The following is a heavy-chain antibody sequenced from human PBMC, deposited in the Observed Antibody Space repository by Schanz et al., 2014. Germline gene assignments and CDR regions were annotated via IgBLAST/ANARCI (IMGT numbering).Heavy chain of an antibody. Sequence: QLQLVQSGAEVKKPGASVKVYCKASGYTFTTYYLHWVRQAPGQGLEWMGWINTNTANPTYAQGFTGRFVFSLDTSVSTTHLQITNLKADDTAVYYCARGYCAGTSCPIFDYWGQGTLVTVSS. V-gene: IGHV7-4-1*02. CDR3: ARGYCAGTSCPIFDY. CDR1: GYTFTTYY. J-gene: IGHJ4*02. CDR2: INTNTANP. D-gene: IGHD2-2*01.